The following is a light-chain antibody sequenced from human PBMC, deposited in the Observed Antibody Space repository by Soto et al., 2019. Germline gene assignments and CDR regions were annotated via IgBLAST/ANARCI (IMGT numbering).Light chain of an antibody. J-gene: IGKJ4*01. CDR3: HQFRSSPLT. CDR2: AAS. V-gene: IGKV1-9*01. CDR1: QGINSY. Sequence: DIQLTQSPSFLSASVGDRVTITCRASQGINSYVAWYQQKSGKAPKLLIYAASTLQSGVPSRFSGSGSGTEFTLTISSLQPEDFAIYHCHQFRSSPLTFGGGTKVEIK.